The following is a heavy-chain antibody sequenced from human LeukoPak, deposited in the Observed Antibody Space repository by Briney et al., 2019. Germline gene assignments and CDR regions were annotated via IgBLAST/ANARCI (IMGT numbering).Heavy chain of an antibody. Sequence: SETLSLTCTVSGDSISNYYWSWIRQPPGKGLEWIGYIYYSGSTNYNPSLKSRVTISVDTSKNQFSLRLSSVTAADTAVYYCARVTGYVMEDYFDYWGQGTLVTVSS. J-gene: IGHJ4*02. CDR2: IYYSGST. D-gene: IGHD6-13*01. CDR3: ARVTGYVMEDYFDY. V-gene: IGHV4-59*01. CDR1: GDSISNYY.